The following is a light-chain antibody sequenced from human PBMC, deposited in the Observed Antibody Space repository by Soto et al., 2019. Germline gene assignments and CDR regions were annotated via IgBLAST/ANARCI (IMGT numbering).Light chain of an antibody. CDR2: DAT. V-gene: IGLV2-23*01. CDR1: NGDVGGYQL. Sequence: QSALTQPASVSGSPGQSITISCTGTNGDVGGYQLVSWYQQHPDQAPKVMIYDATKRPSGVSSRFSGSKSGNTASLTISGLQAEDEAHYYCSSYAGGSTMMFGGGTKVTVL. CDR3: SSYAGGSTMM. J-gene: IGLJ3*02.